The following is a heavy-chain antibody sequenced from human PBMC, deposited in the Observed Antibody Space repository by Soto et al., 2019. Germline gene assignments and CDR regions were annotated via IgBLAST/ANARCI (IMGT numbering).Heavy chain of an antibody. J-gene: IGHJ6*02. D-gene: IGHD5-18*01. CDR2: INHSGST. Sequence: SETLSLTCAVYGGSFIGYYWSWIRQPPGKGLEWIGEINHSGSTNYNPSLKSRVTISVDTSKNQFSLKLSSVTAADTAVYYCARTGAAMGPITYYYYYGMDVWGQGTTVSVSS. V-gene: IGHV4-34*01. CDR1: GGSFIGYY. CDR3: ARTGAAMGPITYYYYYGMDV.